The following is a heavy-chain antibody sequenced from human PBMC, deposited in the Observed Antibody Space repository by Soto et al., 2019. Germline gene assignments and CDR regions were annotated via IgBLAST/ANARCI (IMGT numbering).Heavy chain of an antibody. V-gene: IGHV4-59*12. CDR3: ARDRSNSPDLFDS. CDR2: VYYTGST. CDR1: GFTFSSYS. D-gene: IGHD4-4*01. J-gene: IGHJ4*02. Sequence: VQLVESGGGLVKPGGSLRLSCAASGFTFSSYSMNWVRQAPGKGLEWIGHVYYTGSTSYSPSLKSRLTISVDTSKNQFSLRLTSVSAADAAVYYCARDRSNSPDLFDSWGQGTLVAVSS.